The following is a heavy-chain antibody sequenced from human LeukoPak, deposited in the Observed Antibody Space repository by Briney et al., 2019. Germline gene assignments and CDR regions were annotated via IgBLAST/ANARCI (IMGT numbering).Heavy chain of an antibody. Sequence: GGSLRLSCAASGFTFSSYSMNWVRQAPGKGLEWVSSISSSSSYIYYADSVKGRFTISRDNAKNSLYLQMNSLRAEDTAVYYCARGSRGVIIPFDYWGQGTLVTVSS. J-gene: IGHJ4*02. CDR2: ISSSSSYI. CDR1: GFTFSSYS. D-gene: IGHD3-10*01. V-gene: IGHV3-21*01. CDR3: ARGSRGVIIPFDY.